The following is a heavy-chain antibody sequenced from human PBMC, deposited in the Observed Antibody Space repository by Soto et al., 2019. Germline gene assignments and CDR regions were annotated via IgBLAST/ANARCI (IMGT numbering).Heavy chain of an antibody. CDR1: GFSLSTDKVG. J-gene: IGHJ5*02. CDR3: ARLKSRVDYVSGWFGP. V-gene: IGHV2-26*01. CDR2: IFSNDEK. D-gene: IGHD4-17*01. Sequence: QVTLKESGPVLVRPTETLTLTCTVSGFSLSTDKVGVSWIRQPPGKALEWLAHIFSNDEKSYNTSLKSRLTVSKDTSQSQVVLTMTDLDPKDTATYYCARLKSRVDYVSGWFGPWGQGTLVTVSS.